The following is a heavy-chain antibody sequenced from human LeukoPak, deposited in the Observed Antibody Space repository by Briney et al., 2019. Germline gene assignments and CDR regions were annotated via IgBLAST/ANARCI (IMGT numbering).Heavy chain of an antibody. J-gene: IGHJ4*02. CDR2: ISYDGSNK. CDR3: ASPAVDTAMVKDVGDY. V-gene: IGHV3-30*03. CDR1: GFTFSSYG. Sequence: GGSLRLSCAASGFTFSSYGMHWVRQAPGKGPEWVAVISYDGSNKYYADSVKGRFTISRDNSKNTLYLQMNSLRAEDTAVYYCASPAVDTAMVKDVGDYWGQGTLVTVSS. D-gene: IGHD5-18*01.